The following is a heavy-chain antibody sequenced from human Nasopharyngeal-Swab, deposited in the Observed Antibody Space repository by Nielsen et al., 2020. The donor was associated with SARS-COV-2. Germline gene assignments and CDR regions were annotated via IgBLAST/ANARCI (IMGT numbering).Heavy chain of an antibody. J-gene: IGHJ6*02. V-gene: IGHV3-23*01. D-gene: IGHD1-26*01. CDR1: GFTFSSYT. Sequence: SRGASGFTFSSYTISWVRQAPGTGLEWVSAITGRGHATNYADSVRGRFTISRDNSKRTLYLQMNSLGAEDTAEYFCAKGGVRLNGIDVWAKGPRSPSP. CDR2: ITGRGHAT. CDR3: AKGGVRLNGIDV.